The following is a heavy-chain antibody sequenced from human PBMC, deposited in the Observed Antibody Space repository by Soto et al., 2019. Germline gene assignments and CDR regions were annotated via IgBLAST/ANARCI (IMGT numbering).Heavy chain of an antibody. CDR3: ARAPYARENYFDY. Sequence: GGSLRLSCAASGFTFSSHSMNWVRQAPGKGLEWVSSISSSSSYIYYADSVKGRFTISRDNAKNSLYLQMNSLRAEDTAVYYCARAPYARENYFDYWGQGTLVTVSS. V-gene: IGHV3-21*01. D-gene: IGHD4-17*01. CDR1: GFTFSSHS. J-gene: IGHJ4*02. CDR2: ISSSSSYI.